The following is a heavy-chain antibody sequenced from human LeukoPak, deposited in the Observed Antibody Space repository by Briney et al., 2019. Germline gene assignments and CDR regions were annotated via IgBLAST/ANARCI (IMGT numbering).Heavy chain of an antibody. CDR3: ARNTESAIPLPYYFDY. V-gene: IGHV1-3*04. Sequence: ASVTVSCKASGYTFTSYAMHWVRQAPGQRLECMGWINTGNGNTKYSQKLQGRVTITRDTSASTAYMDLSSLRSEDTAVYYCARNTESAIPLPYYFDYWGQGTLVTVSS. CDR2: INTGNGNT. CDR1: GYTFTSYA. D-gene: IGHD2-2*01. J-gene: IGHJ4*02.